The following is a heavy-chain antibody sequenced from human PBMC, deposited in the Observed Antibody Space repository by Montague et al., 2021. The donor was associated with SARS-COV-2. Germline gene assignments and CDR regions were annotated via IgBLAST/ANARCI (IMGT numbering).Heavy chain of an antibody. Sequence: SLRLFCAASGFTFSSYWMHWVRQAPGKGLVWVSRINSDGSSTSYADSVKGRFTISRDNAKNTLYLQMNSLRAEDTAVYYCAVDDILTGYYNEYGMDVWGQGTTVTVSS. CDR2: INSDGSST. D-gene: IGHD3-9*01. CDR1: GFTFSSYW. J-gene: IGHJ6*02. CDR3: AVDDILTGYYNEYGMDV. V-gene: IGHV3-74*01.